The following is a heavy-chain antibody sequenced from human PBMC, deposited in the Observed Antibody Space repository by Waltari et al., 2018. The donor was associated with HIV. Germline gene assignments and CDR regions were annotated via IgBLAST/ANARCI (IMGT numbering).Heavy chain of an antibody. V-gene: IGHV3-33*01. CDR3: ARDDYVTSSIDY. D-gene: IGHD2-2*01. J-gene: IGHJ4*02. Sequence: QVQLVESGRVVVQPCRPPRPSCAVSGFRRNNHGPHWFRPTPGKGLEWVAVNWSEGTNKFHAGSVKGRFSISRDNSKNTRYLQMNSLRADDTALYYCARDDYVTSSIDYWGQGTLVTVSS. CDR1: GFRRNNHG. CDR2: NWSEGTNK.